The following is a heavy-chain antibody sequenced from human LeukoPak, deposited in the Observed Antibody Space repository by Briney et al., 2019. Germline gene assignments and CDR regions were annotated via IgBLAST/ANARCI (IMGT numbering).Heavy chain of an antibody. CDR2: INPNSGGT. Sequence: ASVKVSCKASGYTLTGYYMHWVRQAPRQGLEWMGWINPNSGGTNYAQNFQGTVTMTRDTSISTAYMKLSRPRSADTAAYYCARAMVRGVNLPRPTVWFDPWGQGTLVTVSS. V-gene: IGHV1-2*02. J-gene: IGHJ5*02. CDR3: ARAMVRGVNLPRPTVWFDP. CDR1: GYTLTGYY. D-gene: IGHD3-10*01.